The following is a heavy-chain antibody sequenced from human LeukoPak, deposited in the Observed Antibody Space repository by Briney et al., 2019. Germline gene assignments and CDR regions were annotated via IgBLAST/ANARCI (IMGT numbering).Heavy chain of an antibody. V-gene: IGHV1-18*01. J-gene: IGHJ5*02. CDR2: ISAYNGNT. Sequence: ASVKVSCKASGYTFTSYGISWVRQAPGQGLEWMGWISAYNGNTNYEQKLQGRVTMTTDTSTSTAYMELRSLRSDDTAVYYCARDPITMVRGVMGDGWFDPWGQGTLVTVSS. D-gene: IGHD3-10*01. CDR3: ARDPITMVRGVMGDGWFDP. CDR1: GYTFTSYG.